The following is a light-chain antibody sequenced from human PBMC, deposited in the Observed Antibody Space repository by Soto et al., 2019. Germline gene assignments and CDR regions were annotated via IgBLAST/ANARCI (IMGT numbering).Light chain of an antibody. V-gene: IGKV3-20*01. CDR2: GAS. J-gene: IGKJ2*01. Sequence: EIVLTQSPGTLSLSPGERATLSCRASQSVISRYLAWYQQKSGQAPRLLIYGASIRATGIPDRFSGSGSGTDFTLIISRLEPEDSAVYYCQQYGSSLVYTFGQGTKLEIK. CDR1: QSVISRY. CDR3: QQYGSSLVYT.